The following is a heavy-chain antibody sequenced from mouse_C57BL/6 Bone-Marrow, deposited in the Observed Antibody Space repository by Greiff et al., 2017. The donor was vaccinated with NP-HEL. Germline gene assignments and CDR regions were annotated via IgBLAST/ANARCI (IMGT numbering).Heavy chain of an antibody. CDR1: GYTFTSYW. CDR2: IDPSDSYT. Sequence: QVQLQQPGAELVRPGTSVKLSCKASGYTFTSYWMHWVKQRPGQGLEWIGVIDPSDSYTNYNQKFKGKATLTVDTSSSTAYMQLSSLTSEDSAVYCCARVCSNYVAWFAYWGQGTLVTVSA. J-gene: IGHJ3*01. CDR3: ARVCSNYVAWFAY. D-gene: IGHD2-5*01. V-gene: IGHV1-59*01.